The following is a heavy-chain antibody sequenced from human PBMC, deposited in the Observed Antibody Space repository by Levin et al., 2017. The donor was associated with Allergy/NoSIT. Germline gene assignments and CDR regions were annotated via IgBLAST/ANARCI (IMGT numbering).Heavy chain of an antibody. Sequence: QSGGSLRLSCAASGFTFSSYAMSWVRQAPGKGLEWVSAISGSGGSTYYADSVKGRFTISRDNSKNTLYLQMNSLRAEDTAVYYCAKDTELVVYAPNYFDYWGQGTLVTVSS. J-gene: IGHJ4*02. CDR1: GFTFSSYA. V-gene: IGHV3-23*01. CDR2: ISGSGGST. D-gene: IGHD2-8*02. CDR3: AKDTELVVYAPNYFDY.